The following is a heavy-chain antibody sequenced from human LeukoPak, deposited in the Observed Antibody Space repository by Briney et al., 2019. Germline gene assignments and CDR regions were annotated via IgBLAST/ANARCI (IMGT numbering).Heavy chain of an antibody. J-gene: IGHJ4*02. Sequence: PGGSLRLSCAASGFTFSSYWMHWVRQAPGKGLVWVSRINSDGSSTSYADSVKGRFTISRDNAKNTLYLQMNSLRAEDTAVYYCAKAPANYVDTAMGTFDYWGQGTLVTVSS. D-gene: IGHD5-18*01. V-gene: IGHV3-74*01. CDR3: AKAPANYVDTAMGTFDY. CDR1: GFTFSSYW. CDR2: INSDGSST.